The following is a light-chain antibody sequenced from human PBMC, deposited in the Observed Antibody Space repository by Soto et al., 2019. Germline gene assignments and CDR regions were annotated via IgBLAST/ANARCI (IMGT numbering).Light chain of an antibody. V-gene: IGKV3-20*01. CDR3: QQHGSSPT. J-gene: IGKJ3*01. Sequence: EIVLTQSPGTLSLSPGERATLSCRASQSVSSSYLAWYQQKPGQAPRLLIYGASSRATGIPDRFSGSGSGTDFTLTISRMEPEDFAVYYCQQHGSSPTFGPGQKVDF. CDR2: GAS. CDR1: QSVSSSY.